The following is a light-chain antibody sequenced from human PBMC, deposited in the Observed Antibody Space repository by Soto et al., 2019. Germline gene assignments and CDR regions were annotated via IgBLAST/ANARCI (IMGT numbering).Light chain of an antibody. CDR1: QGISTY. Sequence: DIQMTQSPSSLSASVGDRVTITCRASQGISTYLAWYQQKPGEVPKLLIYAASTLQSGVPSRFSGSGSGTDFTLTISSLQPEDVATYYCQKYNSVPLTFGGGTKVEIK. CDR3: QKYNSVPLT. V-gene: IGKV1-27*01. J-gene: IGKJ4*01. CDR2: AAS.